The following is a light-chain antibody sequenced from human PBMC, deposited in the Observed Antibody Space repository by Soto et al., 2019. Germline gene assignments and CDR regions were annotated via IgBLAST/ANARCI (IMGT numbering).Light chain of an antibody. J-gene: IGLJ1*01. CDR3: QSYDSSLSGSEV. CDR1: SSNIGAGYD. CDR2: GNG. V-gene: IGLV1-40*01. Sequence: QSVLTQPPSVSGAPGQRVTISCNGSSSNIGAGYDVHWYQQLPGTAPKLLMYGNGNRPSGVPDRFSGSKSGTSASLAITGLQAEDEADYYCQSYDSSLSGSEVFGTGSKVTVL.